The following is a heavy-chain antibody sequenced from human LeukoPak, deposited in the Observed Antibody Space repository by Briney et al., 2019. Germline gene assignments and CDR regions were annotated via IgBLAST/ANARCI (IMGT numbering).Heavy chain of an antibody. V-gene: IGHV4-61*02. CDR1: GGSISSGSYY. CDR3: ARERWLQLRVPLIDY. J-gene: IGHJ4*02. D-gene: IGHD5-24*01. CDR2: IYTSGST. Sequence: SSETLSLTCTVSGGSISSGSYYWSWIRQPAGKGLEWIGRIYTSGSTNYNPSLKSRVTTSVDTSKNQFSLKLSSVTAADTAVYYCARERWLQLRVPLIDYWGQGTLVTVSS.